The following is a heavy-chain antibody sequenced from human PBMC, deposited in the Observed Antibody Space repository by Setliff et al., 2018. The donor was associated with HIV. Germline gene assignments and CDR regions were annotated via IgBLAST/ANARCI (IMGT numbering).Heavy chain of an antibody. CDR2: IYTSGIT. Sequence: SETLSLTCTVSGDSISSYYWSWIRQPPGKGLEWIGYIYTSGITDYNPSLKSRVTISGDTSKNQFSLKLSSVTAADTAMYYCIIAYSSGWLSPMGFDSWGQGTLVTVSS. CDR1: GDSISSYY. J-gene: IGHJ4*02. D-gene: IGHD6-19*01. CDR3: IIAYSSGWLSPMGFDS. V-gene: IGHV4-4*08.